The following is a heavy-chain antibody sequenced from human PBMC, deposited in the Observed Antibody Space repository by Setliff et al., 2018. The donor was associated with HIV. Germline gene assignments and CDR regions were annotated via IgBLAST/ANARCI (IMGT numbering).Heavy chain of an antibody. V-gene: IGHV5-51*01. CDR2: FYPGDSDV. Sequence: GESLKISCKGFGYSFSNSWLGWVRQMPGKGLEWMGIFYPGDSDVRYSPSFQGQVTFSADKSISTAYLELRSLTSGDTATYYCARGHRLDMGNWGQGTLVTVSS. J-gene: IGHJ4*02. D-gene: IGHD6-25*01. CDR3: ARGHRLDMGN. CDR1: GYSFSNSW.